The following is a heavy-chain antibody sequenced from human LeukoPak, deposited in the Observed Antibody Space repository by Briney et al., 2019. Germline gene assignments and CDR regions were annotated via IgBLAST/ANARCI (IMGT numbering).Heavy chain of an antibody. V-gene: IGHV1-24*01. CDR1: GYTLTELS. CDR2: FDPEDGET. D-gene: IGHD3-16*01. Sequence: ASVKVSCKVSGYTLTELSMHWVRQAPGKGLEWMGGFDPEDGETIYAQKFQGRVTMTEDTSTDTAYMELSSLRSEDTAVYYSATALRGPVDAFDIWGQGTMVTVSS. J-gene: IGHJ3*02. CDR3: ATALRGPVDAFDI.